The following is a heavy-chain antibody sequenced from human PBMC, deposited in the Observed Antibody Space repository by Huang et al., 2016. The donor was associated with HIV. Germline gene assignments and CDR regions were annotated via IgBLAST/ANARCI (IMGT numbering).Heavy chain of an antibody. Sequence: QVQLVQSGTEVKKPGASVKVSCKASGDTFASYGISWVRQAAGQGLEWMGWIGHENGDTNDAQKRQGRVTMTTDTSTSTAYMELRSLRSDDTAVYYCARDPPYSNFPLDYWGQGTLVTVSS. D-gene: IGHD4-4*01. CDR2: IGHENGDT. CDR1: GDTFASYG. CDR3: ARDPPYSNFPLDY. J-gene: IGHJ4*02. V-gene: IGHV1-18*04.